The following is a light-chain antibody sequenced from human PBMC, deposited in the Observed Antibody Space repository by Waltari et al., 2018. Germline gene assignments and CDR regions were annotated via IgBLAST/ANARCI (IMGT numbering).Light chain of an antibody. CDR3: QHYGASPWT. J-gene: IGKJ1*01. CDR1: QSVGSTY. Sequence: EIVSTQSPGTLSLSPGETATLSCWASQSVGSTYLAWYQQNPGQVPRLLIYSASSRATGVPDRFSGGGSGTDFTLTIRRLEPEDFALYYCQHYGASPWTFGQGTKVEV. CDR2: SAS. V-gene: IGKV3-20*01.